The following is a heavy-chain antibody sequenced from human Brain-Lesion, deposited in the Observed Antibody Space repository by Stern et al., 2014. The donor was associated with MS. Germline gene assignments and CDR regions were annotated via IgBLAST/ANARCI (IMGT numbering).Heavy chain of an antibody. J-gene: IGHJ5*02. D-gene: IGHD2-15*01. V-gene: IGHV4-39*01. Sequence: QLQLQESGPGLVKPSETLSLTCTVAGGSVSSTSYAWAWIRQPPGKGLEWIGTIYYSGNPYYSPSLKSRLTLSLDNSKNQFSLPLRSVTAADTAVYYCAGEEDIRYCSGGSCTGNWFDPWGQGTLVTVSS. CDR3: AGEEDIRYCSGGSCTGNWFDP. CDR2: IYYSGNP. CDR1: GGSVSSTSYA.